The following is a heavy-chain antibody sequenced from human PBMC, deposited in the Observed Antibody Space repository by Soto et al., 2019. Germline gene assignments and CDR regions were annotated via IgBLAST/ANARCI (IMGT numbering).Heavy chain of an antibody. CDR1: GGSISSSSYY. D-gene: IGHD3-22*01. J-gene: IGHJ3*02. V-gene: IGHV4-39*02. CDR2: IYYSGST. Sequence: SETLSLTCTVSGGSISSSSYYWGWIRQPPGKGLEWIGSIYYSGSTYYNPSLKSRVTISVDTSKNQFSLKLSSVTAADTAVYYCARDYYYDSSGYYSLGAFDIWGQGTMVTVSS. CDR3: ARDYYYDSSGYYSLGAFDI.